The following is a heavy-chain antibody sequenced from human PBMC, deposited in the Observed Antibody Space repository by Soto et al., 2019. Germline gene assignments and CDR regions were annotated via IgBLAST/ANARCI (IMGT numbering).Heavy chain of an antibody. Sequence: GGSLRLSCAASGFTFSSYGMHWVRQAPGKGLEWVAVISYDGSNKYYADSVKGRFTISRDNSKNTLYLQMNSLRAEDTAVYYCAKGSFGTKRALYYYYGMDVWGQGTTVTVSS. CDR3: AKGSFGTKRALYYYYGMDV. J-gene: IGHJ6*02. V-gene: IGHV3-30*18. D-gene: IGHD3-16*01. CDR1: GFTFSSYG. CDR2: ISYDGSNK.